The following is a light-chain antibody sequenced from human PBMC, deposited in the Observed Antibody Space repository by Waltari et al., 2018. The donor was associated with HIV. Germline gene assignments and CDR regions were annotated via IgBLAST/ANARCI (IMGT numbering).Light chain of an antibody. CDR1: KIGTND. CDR2: DDN. CDR3: QVWDPNDDWV. V-gene: IGLV3-21*02. J-gene: IGLJ3*02. Sequence: YVLTQSPSVSVVPGQTATVACIGHKIGTNDVHWYRQRPGQAPEVVVHDDNDRPSEIPVRISGSNSGDMATLRIENVESDDEAVYSCQVWDPNDDWVFGGGTKLTVL.